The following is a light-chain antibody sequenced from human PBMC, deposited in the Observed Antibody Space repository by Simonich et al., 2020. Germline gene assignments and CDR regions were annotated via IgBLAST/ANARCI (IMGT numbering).Light chain of an antibody. J-gene: IGLJ2*01. CDR3: CSYAGSVV. CDR2: EGS. V-gene: IGLV2-23*01. Sequence: QSALTQPASVSGSPGQSITISCTGTSSDVGRYNLVSWYQQNPGKAPKLMIYEGSKRPSGVSNRFSGSKSGNTASLTISGLQAEDEADYYCCSYAGSVVFGGGTKLTVL. CDR1: SSDVGRYNL.